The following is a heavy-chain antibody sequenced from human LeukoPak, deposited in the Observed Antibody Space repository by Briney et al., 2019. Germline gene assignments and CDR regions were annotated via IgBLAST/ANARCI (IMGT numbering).Heavy chain of an antibody. CDR2: ISSSGSTI. Sequence: GGSLRLSCAASGFTFSSHGMNWVRQAPGKGLEWVSYISSSGSTIYYADSVRGRFTISRDNAKNSLYLQMNSLRAEDTAVYYCATLPGGGATTHWGQGTLVTVSS. V-gene: IGHV3-48*03. D-gene: IGHD1-26*01. J-gene: IGHJ4*02. CDR1: GFTFSSHG. CDR3: ATLPGGGATTH.